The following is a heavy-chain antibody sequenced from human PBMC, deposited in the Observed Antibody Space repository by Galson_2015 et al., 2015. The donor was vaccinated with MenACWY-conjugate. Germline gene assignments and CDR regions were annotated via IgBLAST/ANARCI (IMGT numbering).Heavy chain of an antibody. J-gene: IGHJ4*02. D-gene: IGHD6-13*01. CDR2: IIPIFGTA. V-gene: IGHV1-69*06. Sequence: SVKVSCKASGGTFSSYAISWVRQAPGQGLEGRGGIIPIFGTANYAQKFQGRVTITADKSTSTAYMELSSLRSEDTAVYYFARVAAAGTSAYYFDYWGQGTLVTVSS. CDR3: ARVAAAGTSAYYFDY. CDR1: GGTFSSYA.